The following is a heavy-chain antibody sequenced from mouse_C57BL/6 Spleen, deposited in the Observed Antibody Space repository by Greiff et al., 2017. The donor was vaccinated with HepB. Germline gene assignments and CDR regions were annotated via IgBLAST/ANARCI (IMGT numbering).Heavy chain of an antibody. Sequence: EVQLQQSGPELVKPGASVKIPCKASGYTFTDYNMDWVKQSHGKSLEWIGDINPNNGGTIYNQKFKGKATLTVDKSSSTADMELRSLTSEDTAVYYCARGDYYGSSAYWYFDVWGTGTTVTVSS. CDR2: INPNNGGT. D-gene: IGHD1-1*01. J-gene: IGHJ1*03. CDR3: ARGDYYGSSAYWYFDV. CDR1: GYTFTDYN. V-gene: IGHV1-18*01.